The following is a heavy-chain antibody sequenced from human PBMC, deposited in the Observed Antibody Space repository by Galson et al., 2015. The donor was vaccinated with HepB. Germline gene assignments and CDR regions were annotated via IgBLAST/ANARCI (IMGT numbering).Heavy chain of an antibody. J-gene: IGHJ4*02. D-gene: IGHD6-13*01. Sequence: QSGAEVKKPGESLKISCKASGGTFSSYAISWVRQAPGQGLEWMGGIIPIFGTANYAQKFQGRVMITADESTSTAYMELSSLRSEDTAVYYCARALSEQQLVQSYWGQGTLVTVSS. CDR3: ARALSEQQLVQSY. CDR1: GGTFSSYA. CDR2: IIPIFGTA. V-gene: IGHV1-69*01.